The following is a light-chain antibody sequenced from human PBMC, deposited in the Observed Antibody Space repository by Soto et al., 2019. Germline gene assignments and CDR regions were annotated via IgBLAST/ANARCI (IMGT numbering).Light chain of an antibody. CDR1: QSVSISY. CDR3: QQYGSSPRA. CDR2: GAS. V-gene: IGKV3-20*01. Sequence: EIVLTQSPGTLSLSPGERATLSCRASQSVSISYLAWYQQKPGQAPRLLIYGASSRATGIPDRFSGGGSGTDFTLTISRLEPEDFAVYYCQQYGSSPRAFGQGTKVDIK. J-gene: IGKJ1*01.